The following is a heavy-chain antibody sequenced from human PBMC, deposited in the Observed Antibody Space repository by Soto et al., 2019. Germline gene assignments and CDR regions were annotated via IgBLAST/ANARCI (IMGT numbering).Heavy chain of an antibody. V-gene: IGHV1-18*01. CDR1: GYSFGSYG. J-gene: IGHJ4*02. CDR2: ISTYNGKT. CDR3: TRRYGDPSSAAGFDY. D-gene: IGHD4-17*01. Sequence: QVQLVQSGGEVKRPGASVKVSCKASGYSFGSYGISWVRQAPGQGLEWMGWISTYNGKTNSAQKLQGRVTMTTDRSTSTTYMELRSLRSDDTAVYYCTRRYGDPSSAAGFDYWGQGTLVTVSS.